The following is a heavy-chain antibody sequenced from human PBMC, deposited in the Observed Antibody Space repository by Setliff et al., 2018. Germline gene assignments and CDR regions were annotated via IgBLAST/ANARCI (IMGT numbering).Heavy chain of an antibody. V-gene: IGHV4-39*07. CDR2: IYYTGVT. Sequence: SETLSLTCTVSGASINSYDYYWAWIRQPPGEGLEWIGNIYYTGVTFYNPSLKSRVTISLDTSKNQFSLSLTSVTAEDTAVYYCARMSGFQYIDVWDKGTTVTVSS. J-gene: IGHJ6*03. CDR1: GASINSYDYY. D-gene: IGHD3-3*01. CDR3: ARMSGFQYIDV.